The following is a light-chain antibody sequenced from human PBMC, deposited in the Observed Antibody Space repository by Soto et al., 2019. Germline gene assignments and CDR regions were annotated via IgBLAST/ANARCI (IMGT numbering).Light chain of an antibody. CDR2: AAS. CDR3: QKYNGAQFS. V-gene: IGKV1-27*01. J-gene: IGKJ3*01. Sequence: DIQMTQSPSSLSASVGDRVTITCRASQNISSYLAWYQQKPGKVPKLLIYAASTLQSAVPSRFSGSGSGTDFTLTISSLQPEDVATYYCQKYNGAQFSFGPGTKVDSK. CDR1: QNISSY.